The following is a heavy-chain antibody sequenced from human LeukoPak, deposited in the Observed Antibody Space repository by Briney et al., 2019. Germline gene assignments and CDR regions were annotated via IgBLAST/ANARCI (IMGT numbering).Heavy chain of an antibody. CDR1: GYNFTTYW. D-gene: IGHD3-3*01. V-gene: IGHV5-51*01. CDR2: IYPGGSDT. CDR3: ARIMERSGPGAFDI. J-gene: IGHJ3*02. Sequence: PGESLKISCRVSGYNFTTYWIGWVRQMPGKGLEWMGIIYPGGSDTRYSPSFQGQVTISADKSFSTAHLQWSSLKASDTAMYYCARIMERSGPGAFDIWGQGTMVTVSS.